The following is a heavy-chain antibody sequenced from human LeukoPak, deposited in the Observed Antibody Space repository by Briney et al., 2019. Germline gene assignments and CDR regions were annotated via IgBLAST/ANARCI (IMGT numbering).Heavy chain of an antibody. J-gene: IGHJ4*02. CDR1: GGSISSYY. V-gene: IGHV4-34*01. CDR3: ARGPGIAVD. D-gene: IGHD6-19*01. CDR2: INHSGST. Sequence: SETLSLTCTVSGGSISSYYWSWIRQPPGKGLEWIGEINHSGSTNYNPSLKSRVTISVGTSKNQFSLKLSSVTAADTAVYYCARGPGIAVDWGQGTLVTVSS.